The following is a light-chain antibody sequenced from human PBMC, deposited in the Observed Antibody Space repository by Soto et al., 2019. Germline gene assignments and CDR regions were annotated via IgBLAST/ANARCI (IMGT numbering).Light chain of an antibody. CDR3: QSYDSSPSVV. CDR1: SSNIGAGYD. J-gene: IGLJ2*01. Sequence: QSVLTQPPSVSGAPGQRVTISCTGSSSNIGAGYDVHWYQQLPGTAPKLLIYANSNRPSGVPDRFSGSKSGTSASLAITGLQAEDEADYSCQSYDSSPSVVFGGGTKLAVL. CDR2: ANS. V-gene: IGLV1-40*01.